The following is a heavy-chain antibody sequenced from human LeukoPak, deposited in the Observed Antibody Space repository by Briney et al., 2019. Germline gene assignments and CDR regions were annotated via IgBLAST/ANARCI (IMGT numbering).Heavy chain of an antibody. Sequence: SETLSLTCTVSGGSISSYYWSWIRQPAGKGLEWIGRIYTSGSTNYNPSLKSRVTMSVDTSKNQFSLKLSSVTAADTAVYYCAKASTMVRGVPLFDYWGQGTLVTVSS. D-gene: IGHD3-10*01. J-gene: IGHJ4*02. V-gene: IGHV4-4*07. CDR1: GGSISSYY. CDR3: AKASTMVRGVPLFDY. CDR2: IYTSGST.